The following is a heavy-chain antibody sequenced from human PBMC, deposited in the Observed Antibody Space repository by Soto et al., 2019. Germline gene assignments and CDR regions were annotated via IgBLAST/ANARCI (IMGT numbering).Heavy chain of an antibody. V-gene: IGHV3-23*01. Sequence: GGSLRLSCAASGFTFSSYAMSWVRQAPGKGLEWVSAISGSGGSTYYADSVKGRFTISRDNSKNTLYLQMNSLRAEDTAVYYCAKDSRITIFGVGPNWFDPWGQGTLVTVSS. D-gene: IGHD3-3*01. CDR2: ISGSGGST. CDR3: AKDSRITIFGVGPNWFDP. J-gene: IGHJ5*02. CDR1: GFTFSSYA.